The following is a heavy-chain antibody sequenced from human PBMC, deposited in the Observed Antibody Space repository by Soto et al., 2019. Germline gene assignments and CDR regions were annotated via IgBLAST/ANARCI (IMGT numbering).Heavy chain of an antibody. V-gene: IGHV3-21*01. J-gene: IGHJ1*01. CDR3: ARDLTVTTNSVYFQH. D-gene: IGHD4-17*01. CDR1: GFTFSSYS. CDR2: ISSSSSYI. Sequence: GGSLRLSCAASGFTFSSYSMNWVRQAPGKGLEWVSSISSSSSYIYYADSVKGRFTISRDNAKNSLYLQMNSLRAEDTAVYYCARDLTVTTNSVYFQHWGQGTLVTVSS.